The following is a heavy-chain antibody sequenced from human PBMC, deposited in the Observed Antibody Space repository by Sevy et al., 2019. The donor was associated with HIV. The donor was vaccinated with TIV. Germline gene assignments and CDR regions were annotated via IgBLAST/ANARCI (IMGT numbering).Heavy chain of an antibody. V-gene: IGHV3-48*02. CDR1: GFTFSSYS. CDR3: ARGPRFHIVVVTDVGGYGMDV. J-gene: IGHJ6*02. CDR2: ISSSSSTI. Sequence: GGSLRLSCAASGFTFSSYSMNWVRQAPGKGLEWVSYISSSSSTIYYADSVKGRFTISRDNAKNSLYLQMNSLRDEDTAVYYWARGPRFHIVVVTDVGGYGMDVWGQGTTVTVSS. D-gene: IGHD2-21*02.